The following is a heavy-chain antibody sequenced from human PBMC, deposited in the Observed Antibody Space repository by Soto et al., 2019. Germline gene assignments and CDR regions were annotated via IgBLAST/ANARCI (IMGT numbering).Heavy chain of an antibody. CDR1: VFSCSSYG. J-gene: IGHJ6*02. Sequence: WWSLRLSCSASVFSCSSYGMEWVRLAPGKGLEWVAAITYDGGIKHYVDSVKGRFTISRDNSKNTLYLQMNSLRVEDTATYYCAGALENPYFYYGLNVWGQGTTVTVSS. D-gene: IGHD1-1*01. V-gene: IGHV3-30*03. CDR2: ITYDGGIK. CDR3: AGALENPYFYYGLNV.